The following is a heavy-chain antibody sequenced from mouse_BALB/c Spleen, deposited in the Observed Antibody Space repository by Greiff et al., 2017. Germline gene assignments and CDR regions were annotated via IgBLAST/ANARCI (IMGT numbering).Heavy chain of an antibody. CDR1: GYTFSSYW. J-gene: IGHJ2*01. V-gene: IGHV1-9*01. CDR3: ARTTYGNGDY. CDR2: SLPGSGST. Sequence: QVQLQQSGAELMKPGASVKIFCKATGYTFSSYWIEWVKQRPGHGLEWIGESLPGSGSTNYNEKFKGKATFTADTSSNTANMQLSSRTAEDYAVYYCARTTYGNGDYWGQGTTLTVSS. D-gene: IGHD2-10*02.